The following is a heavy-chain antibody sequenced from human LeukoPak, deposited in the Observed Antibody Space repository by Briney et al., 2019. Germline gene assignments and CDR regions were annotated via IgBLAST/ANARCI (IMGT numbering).Heavy chain of an antibody. D-gene: IGHD2-2*01. CDR3: AKQDIVVVPAATDTFDY. CDR2: ISSSSSTI. CDR1: GFAFSDYY. V-gene: IGHV3-11*04. Sequence: GGSLRLSCAASGFAFSDYYMNWIRQAPGKGLEWVSYISSSSSTIYYADSVKGRFTISRDNAKNSLYLQMNSLRAEDTAVYYCAKQDIVVVPAATDTFDYWGQGTLVTVSS. J-gene: IGHJ4*02.